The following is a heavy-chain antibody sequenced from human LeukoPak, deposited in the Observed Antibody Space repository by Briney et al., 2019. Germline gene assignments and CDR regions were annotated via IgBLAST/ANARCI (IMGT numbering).Heavy chain of an antibody. CDR2: IYYSGST. CDR1: GGSFSGYY. J-gene: IGHJ4*02. Sequence: PSETLSLTCAVYGGSFSGYYWGWIRQPPGKGLEWIGNIYYSGSTYYNPSLKSRVTISVDTSKNQFSLKLSSVTAADTAVYYCARDLFYSVSGTYYNVGRVFNYWGQGTLVTVSS. D-gene: IGHD3-10*01. CDR3: ARDLFYSVSGTYYNVGRVFNY. V-gene: IGHV4-34*01.